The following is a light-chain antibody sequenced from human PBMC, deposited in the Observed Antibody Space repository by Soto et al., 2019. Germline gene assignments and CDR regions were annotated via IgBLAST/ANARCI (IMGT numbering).Light chain of an antibody. CDR1: QSVSSY. J-gene: IGKJ2*01. CDR2: DAS. Sequence: EIVLTQSPATLSLSPGERATLSCRASQSVSSYLAWYQQKPGQAPRLLIYDASNRAAGIPARFSGSGSVTGFTLTICSLVPEDFAVYYCQQRSNWPGYAFGQGTKLDIK. V-gene: IGKV3-11*01. CDR3: QQRSNWPGYA.